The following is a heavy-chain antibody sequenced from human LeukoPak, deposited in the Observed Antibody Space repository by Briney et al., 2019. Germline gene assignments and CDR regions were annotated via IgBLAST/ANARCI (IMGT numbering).Heavy chain of an antibody. V-gene: IGHV1-46*01. CDR1: GYTFTSYY. CDR2: INPSGGST. Sequence: ASVKVSCKASGYTFTSYYMHWVRQAPGQGLEWMGIINPSGGSTSYAQKFQARVTMTRDTSTSTVYMELSSLRSEDTAVYYCARKLPYYYDSSGYWAFDYWGQGTLVTVSS. D-gene: IGHD3-22*01. CDR3: ARKLPYYYDSSGYWAFDY. J-gene: IGHJ4*02.